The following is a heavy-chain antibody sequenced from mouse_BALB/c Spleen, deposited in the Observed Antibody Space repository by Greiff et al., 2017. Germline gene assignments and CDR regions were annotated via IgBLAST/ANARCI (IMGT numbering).Heavy chain of an antibody. J-gene: IGHJ4*01. Sequence: VQLVESGAELVRPGTSVKVSCKASGYAFTNYLIEWVKQRPGQSLEWIGVINPGSGGTNYNEKFKGKATLTADKSSSTAYMQLSSLTSDDSAVYFCARDYRYDDYYAMDYWGQGTSVTVSS. D-gene: IGHD2-14*01. CDR3: ARDYRYDDYYAMDY. CDR1: GYAFTNYL. CDR2: INPGSGGT. V-gene: IGHV1-54*01.